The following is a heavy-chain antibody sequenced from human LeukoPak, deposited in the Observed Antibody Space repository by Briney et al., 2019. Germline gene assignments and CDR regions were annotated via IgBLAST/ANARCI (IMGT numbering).Heavy chain of an antibody. Sequence: GGSLRLSCAASGFTFSSYSRNWVRQAPGKGLEWVSSISSSSSYIYYADSVKGRFTISRDNAKNSLYLQMNSLRAEDTAVYYCARDKVATGRIAVAGTGEFDYWGQGTLVTVSS. J-gene: IGHJ4*02. CDR2: ISSSSSYI. D-gene: IGHD6-13*01. CDR3: ARDKVATGRIAVAGTGEFDY. CDR1: GFTFSSYS. V-gene: IGHV3-21*01.